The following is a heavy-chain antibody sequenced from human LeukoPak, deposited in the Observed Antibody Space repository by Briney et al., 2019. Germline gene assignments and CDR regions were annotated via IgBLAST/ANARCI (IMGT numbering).Heavy chain of an antibody. V-gene: IGHV1-2*02. Sequence: ASVKVSCKASGYTFTGYYMHWVRQAPGQGLEWMGWINPNSGGTNYAQKFQGRVTMTRDTSISTAYMELSRLRSDDTAVYYCATKDYYGSSGYYYYYYYGMDVWGQGTTVTVSS. D-gene: IGHD3-22*01. CDR3: ATKDYYGSSGYYYYYYYGMDV. J-gene: IGHJ6*02. CDR1: GYTFTGYY. CDR2: INPNSGGT.